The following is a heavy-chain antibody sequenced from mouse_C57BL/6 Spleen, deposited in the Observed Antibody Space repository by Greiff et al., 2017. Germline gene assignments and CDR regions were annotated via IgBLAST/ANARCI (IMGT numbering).Heavy chain of an antibody. V-gene: IGHV1-80*01. Sequence: QVHVKQSGAELVKPGASVKISCKASGYAFSSYWMNWVKQRPGKGLEWIGQIYPGDGDTNYNGKFKGKATLTADKSSSTAYMQLSSLTSEDSAVYFCARKGYSNYDYAMDYWGQGTSVTVSS. CDR1: GYAFSSYW. J-gene: IGHJ4*01. CDR2: IYPGDGDT. CDR3: ARKGYSNYDYAMDY. D-gene: IGHD2-5*01.